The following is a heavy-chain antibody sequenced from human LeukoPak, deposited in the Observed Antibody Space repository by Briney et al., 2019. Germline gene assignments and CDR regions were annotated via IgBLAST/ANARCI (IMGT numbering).Heavy chain of an antibody. Sequence: SVKVSCTASGGTFSSYAISWVRPAPGQGLEWMGRIIPILGIANYAQKFQGRVTITADKSTSTAYMELSSLRSEDTAVYYCARGRGYYDSSGYYYVGAFDIWGQGTMVTVSS. CDR1: GGTFSSYA. CDR2: IIPILGIA. V-gene: IGHV1-69*04. D-gene: IGHD3-22*01. CDR3: ARGRGYYDSSGYYYVGAFDI. J-gene: IGHJ3*02.